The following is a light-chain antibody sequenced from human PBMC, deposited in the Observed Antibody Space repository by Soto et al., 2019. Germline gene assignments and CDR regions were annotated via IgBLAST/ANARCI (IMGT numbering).Light chain of an antibody. CDR3: QQYNIWPPYT. J-gene: IGKJ2*01. CDR2: GAS. V-gene: IGKV3-15*01. Sequence: EIVMTQSPATLSVSPGERATLYCKASQRISSNLAWYQQKPGQPPRLLIYGASTRATCISARFSGSGSGTEFTLTISGLQSEDFALYYCQQYNIWPPYTFSQGTKVEIK. CDR1: QRISSN.